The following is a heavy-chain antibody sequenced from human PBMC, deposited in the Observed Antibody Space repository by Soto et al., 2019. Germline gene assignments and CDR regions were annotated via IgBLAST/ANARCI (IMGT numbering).Heavy chain of an antibody. CDR1: VDTVSSTSVA. J-gene: IGHJ6*02. Sequence: PAQALSLTCVGSVDTVSSTSVAWNWVRKPPSRCLEWFGRTYYRSRWYSDYAVSVRSRIDINADTSKNQVSLQLNSVTPEDTAVYYCARSEEDSDYYYYGLDVWGQGTTVTVS. CDR3: ARSEEDSDYYYYGLDV. D-gene: IGHD2-15*01. CDR2: TYYRSRWYS. V-gene: IGHV6-1*01.